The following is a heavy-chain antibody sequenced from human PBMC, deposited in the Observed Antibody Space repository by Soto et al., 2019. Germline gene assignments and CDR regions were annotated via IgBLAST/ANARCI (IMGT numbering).Heavy chain of an antibody. J-gene: IGHJ6*02. D-gene: IGHD3-22*01. CDR3: AREALEYYDSSGHYYYYGMDV. CDR2: IIPILGIA. V-gene: IGHV1-69*08. CDR1: GGTFSSYT. Sequence: QVQLVQSGAEVKKPGSSVKVSCKASGGTFSSYTISWVRQAPGQGLEWMGRIIPILGIANYAQKFQGRVTITADKSTSTAYMELSSLRSEDTAVYYCAREALEYYDSSGHYYYYGMDVWGQGTTVTVSS.